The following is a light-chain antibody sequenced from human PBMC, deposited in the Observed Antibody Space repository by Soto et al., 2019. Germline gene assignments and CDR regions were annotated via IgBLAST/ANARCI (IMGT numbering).Light chain of an antibody. J-gene: IGLJ2*01. Sequence: QSALTQPASVSGSPGQSITISCTGTSSDVGGYNSVSWYQHHPGKVPRLLIYEVTYRPSGVPSRFSGSRSGNTASLTISGLQPEDEADYYCSSYTSSITLLIFGGGTKLTVL. CDR3: SSYTSSITLLI. CDR2: EVT. V-gene: IGLV2-14*01. CDR1: SSDVGGYNS.